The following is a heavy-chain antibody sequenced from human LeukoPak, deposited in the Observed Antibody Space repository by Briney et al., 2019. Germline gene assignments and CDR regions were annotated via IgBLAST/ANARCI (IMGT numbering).Heavy chain of an antibody. CDR3: ARDGEGDEGWDY. Sequence: SETLSLTCTVSGVSIRSHYWIWIRQPPGKGLEWIGHISYGGSTIYNPSLKSRVTILPDTSKSQFSLRLSSVTAADTAVYYCARDGEGDEGWDYWGQGTLVTVSS. D-gene: IGHD7-27*01. V-gene: IGHV4-59*11. J-gene: IGHJ4*02. CDR1: GVSIRSHY. CDR2: ISYGGST.